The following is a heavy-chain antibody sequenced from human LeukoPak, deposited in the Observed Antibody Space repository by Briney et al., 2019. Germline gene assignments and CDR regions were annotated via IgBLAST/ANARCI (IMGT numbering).Heavy chain of an antibody. CDR2: ISAYNGNT. CDR1: GYTFTSYG. Sequence: ASVKVSCKASGYTFTSYGISWVRQAPGQGLEWMGWISAYNGNTNYAQKLQGGVTMTTDTSTSTAYMELRSLRSDDTAVYYCAREGGRDDYGDYKPPGWGYFDLWGRGTLVTVSS. CDR3: AREGGRDDYGDYKPPGWGYFDL. J-gene: IGHJ2*01. D-gene: IGHD4-17*01. V-gene: IGHV1-18*01.